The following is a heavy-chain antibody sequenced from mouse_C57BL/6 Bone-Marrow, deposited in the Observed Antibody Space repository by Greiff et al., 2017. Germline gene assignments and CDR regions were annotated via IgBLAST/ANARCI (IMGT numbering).Heavy chain of an antibody. J-gene: IGHJ3*01. CDR2: IYPGDGDT. Sequence: QVQLQQSGPELVKPGASVKISCKASGYAFSSSWMNWVKQRPGKGLEWIGRIYPGDGDTNYNGKFKGKATLTADKSSSTAYMQLSSLTSEDSAVYFCARTPYYDYPFAYWGQGTLVTVSA. CDR1: GYAFSSSW. V-gene: IGHV1-82*01. CDR3: ARTPYYDYPFAY. D-gene: IGHD2-4*01.